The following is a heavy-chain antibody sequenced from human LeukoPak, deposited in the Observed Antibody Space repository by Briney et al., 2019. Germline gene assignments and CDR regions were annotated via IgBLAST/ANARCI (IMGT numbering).Heavy chain of an antibody. CDR1: GGTFSSYA. V-gene: IGHV1-69*13. CDR2: IIPIFGTA. J-gene: IGHJ4*02. D-gene: IGHD5-18*01. Sequence: GASVKVSCKASGGTFSSYAISWVRQAPGQGLEWMGGIIPIFGTANYAQKFQGRVTITADESTSTAYMELSSLRSEDTAVYYCARDREDTAMALGGWGQGTLVTVSP. CDR3: ARDREDTAMALGG.